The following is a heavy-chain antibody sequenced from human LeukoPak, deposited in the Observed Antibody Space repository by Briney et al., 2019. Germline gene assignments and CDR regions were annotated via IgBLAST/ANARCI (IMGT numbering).Heavy chain of an antibody. CDR3: ACSSSGWFWNY. V-gene: IGHV4-4*07. D-gene: IGHD6-19*01. Sequence: SETLSLSRTVSDGSISSYYWSWIRQPAGKRLESFRRLYTSGSPNYPPSLKSRVTMSVDTSKNQFSLKLSSVTAADTAVYYCACSSSGWFWNYWGQGTLVTVSS. J-gene: IGHJ4*02. CDR1: DGSISSYY. CDR2: LYTSGSP.